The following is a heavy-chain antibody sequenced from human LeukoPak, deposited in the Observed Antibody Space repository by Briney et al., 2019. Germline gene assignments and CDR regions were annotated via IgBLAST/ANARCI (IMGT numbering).Heavy chain of an antibody. J-gene: IGHJ4*02. CDR2: ISYDGSNK. V-gene: IGHV3-30-3*01. CDR1: GFTFSSYA. CDR3: ARDISAGSYFDY. Sequence: PGGSLRLSCAASGFTFSSYAMHWVRQAPGKGLEWVAVISYDGSNKYYADSVKGRFTISRDNSKNTLYLQMNSLRAEDTAVYYCARDISAGSYFDYWGQGTLVTVSS. D-gene: IGHD1-1*01.